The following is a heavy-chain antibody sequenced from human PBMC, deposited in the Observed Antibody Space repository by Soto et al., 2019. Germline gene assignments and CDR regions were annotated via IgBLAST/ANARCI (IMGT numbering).Heavy chain of an antibody. CDR1: GGSFSGYY. Sequence: SETLSLTCAVYGGSFSGYYWSWIRQPPGKGLEWIGYINHSGSTNYNPSLKSRVTISVDTSKNQFSLKLSSVTAADTAVYYCARADYGGNPDYWGQGTLVTVSS. CDR2: INHSGST. J-gene: IGHJ4*02. V-gene: IGHV4-34*01. CDR3: ARADYGGNPDY. D-gene: IGHD4-17*01.